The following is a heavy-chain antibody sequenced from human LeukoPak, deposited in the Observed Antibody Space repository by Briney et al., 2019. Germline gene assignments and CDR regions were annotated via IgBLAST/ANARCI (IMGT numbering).Heavy chain of an antibody. CDR2: IYYSGST. Sequence: KPSETLSLTCTVSGGSISSYYWSWIRQPPGKGLEWIGYIYYSGSTNYNPSLKSRVTISVDTSKNQFSLKLSSVTAADTAVYYCAGMGGVVVEHASDIWGQGTMVTVSS. CDR1: GGSISSYY. V-gene: IGHV4-59*01. D-gene: IGHD3-22*01. CDR3: AGMGGVVVEHASDI. J-gene: IGHJ3*02.